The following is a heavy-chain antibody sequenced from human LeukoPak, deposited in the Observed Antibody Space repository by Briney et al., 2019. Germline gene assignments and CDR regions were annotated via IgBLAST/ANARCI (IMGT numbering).Heavy chain of an antibody. CDR2: ISGSGGST. CDR3: AKDGGSAYYYGSGYYYYGMDV. CDR1: GFTFSSYA. J-gene: IGHJ6*02. V-gene: IGHV3-23*01. Sequence: GGSLRLSCAASGFTFSSYAMSWVRQAPGKGLEWVSAISGSGGSTYYADSVKGRFTISRDNSKNTLYLQMNSLRAEDTAVYYCAKDGGSAYYYGSGYYYYGMDVWGQGTTVTVSS. D-gene: IGHD3-10*01.